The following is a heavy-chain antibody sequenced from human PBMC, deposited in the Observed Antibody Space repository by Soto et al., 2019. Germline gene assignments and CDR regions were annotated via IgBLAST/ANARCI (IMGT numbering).Heavy chain of an antibody. CDR3: ARERIAAAGITYYYYGMDV. Sequence: QVQLVESGGGVVQPGRSLRLSCAASGFTFSSYGMHWVRQAPGKGLEWVAVIWYDGSNKYYSDSVKGRFTISRDNSKNTLYRQMNRLRAEDTAVYYCARERIAAAGITYYYYGMDVWGQGTTVTVSS. J-gene: IGHJ6*02. CDR2: IWYDGSNK. V-gene: IGHV3-33*01. CDR1: GFTFSSYG. D-gene: IGHD6-13*01.